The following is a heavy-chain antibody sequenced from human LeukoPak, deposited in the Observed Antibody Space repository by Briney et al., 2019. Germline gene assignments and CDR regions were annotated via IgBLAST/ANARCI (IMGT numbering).Heavy chain of an antibody. D-gene: IGHD3-10*02. Sequence: SETLSLTCTVSGGSISSSSYYWGWIRQPPGKGLEWIGSIYYSGSTYYNPSLKSRVTISVDTSKNQFSLKLSSVTAADTAVYYCARQNTDFTLFLDWGQGTLVTVSS. J-gene: IGHJ4*02. V-gene: IGHV4-39*01. CDR1: GGSISSSSYY. CDR3: ARQNTDFTLFLD. CDR2: IYYSGST.